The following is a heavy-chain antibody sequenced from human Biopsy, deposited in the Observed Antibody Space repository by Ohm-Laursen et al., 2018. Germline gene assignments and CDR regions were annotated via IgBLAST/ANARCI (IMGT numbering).Heavy chain of an antibody. Sequence: SSVKVSCKASGGTFNNYPLSWVRKAPGQGLEWMGGILPPFRTTHYAQKFQGRVSITADDSISTAYMELSSLRSEDTAVYYCTSLWGRESDYHDPDMDVWGQETRVTFSS. D-gene: IGHD7-27*01. CDR1: GGTFNNYP. CDR3: TSLWGRESDYHDPDMDV. CDR2: ILPPFRTT. V-gene: IGHV1-69*01. J-gene: IGHJ6*02.